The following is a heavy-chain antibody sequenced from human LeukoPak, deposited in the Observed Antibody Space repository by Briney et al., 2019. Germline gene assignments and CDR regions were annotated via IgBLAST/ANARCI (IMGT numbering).Heavy chain of an antibody. Sequence: SETLSLTCTVSGGSISIYYWSWIRQPAGKGLEWIGRIYTSGSTNYTPSLKSRVTMSVDTSKNQFSLKLSSVTAADTAVYYCARRPPGVHYYYYYMDVWGKGTTVTISS. J-gene: IGHJ6*03. V-gene: IGHV4-4*07. CDR1: GGSISIYY. CDR2: IYTSGST. CDR3: ARRPPGVHYYYYYMDV. D-gene: IGHD3-10*01.